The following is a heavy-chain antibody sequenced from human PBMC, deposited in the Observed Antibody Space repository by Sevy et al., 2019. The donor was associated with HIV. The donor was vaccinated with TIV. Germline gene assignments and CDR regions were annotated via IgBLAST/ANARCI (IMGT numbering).Heavy chain of an antibody. CDR3: ARVVDYYGSGSHYGMDV. V-gene: IGHV3-21*01. CDR1: GFTFSSYS. Sequence: GGSLRLSCAASGFTFSSYSMNWARQAPGKGLEWVSSISSSSSYIYYADSVKGRFTISRDNAKNSLYLQMNSLRAEDTAVYYCARVVDYYGSGSHYGMDVWGQGTTVTVSS. CDR2: ISSSSSYI. D-gene: IGHD3-10*01. J-gene: IGHJ6*02.